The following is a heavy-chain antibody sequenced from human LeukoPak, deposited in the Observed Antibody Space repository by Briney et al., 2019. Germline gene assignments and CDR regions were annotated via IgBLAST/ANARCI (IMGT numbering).Heavy chain of an antibody. J-gene: IGHJ4*02. CDR3: ARENESYFDY. Sequence: GASVKVSCKASGYTFTGYYTHWVRQAPGQGLEWMGWINPISGGTNYAQKFQDRVTMTRDTSISTAYMELSRLRSDDTAVYYCARENESYFDYWGQGTLVTVSS. CDR2: INPISGGT. V-gene: IGHV1-2*02. CDR1: GYTFTGYY.